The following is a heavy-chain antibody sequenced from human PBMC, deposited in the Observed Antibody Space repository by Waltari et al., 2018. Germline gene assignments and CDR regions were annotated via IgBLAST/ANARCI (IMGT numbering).Heavy chain of an antibody. J-gene: IGHJ4*02. CDR2: FIPLTGSQ. CDR1: GLSIRGYT. D-gene: IGHD3-22*01. CDR3: ARGYRDDSSQRFYLDH. Sequence: QVQLAQSGAEVKSPGSSVTISCKASGLSIRGYTSSWVRQAPGQGLEWMGGFIPLTGSQIYTQKFQGRLTITADGSTRTTVMELRNLKYEDTAVYFCARGYRDDSSQRFYLDHWGQGTPVIVS. V-gene: IGHV1-69*12.